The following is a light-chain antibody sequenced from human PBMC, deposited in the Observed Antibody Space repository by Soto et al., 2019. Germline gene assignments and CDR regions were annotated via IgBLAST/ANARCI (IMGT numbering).Light chain of an antibody. CDR3: QQYENLPT. V-gene: IGKV1-33*01. J-gene: IGKJ5*01. CDR1: QSITNY. Sequence: DIQLAQSPSSLSASVGDRVSITCRASQSITNYLNWYQQKPGKAPTLLIYAGSILQSGVPSRFRGSGSGTDFTFTISRLQPEDIATYYCQQYENLPTVGQGTRLEIK. CDR2: AGS.